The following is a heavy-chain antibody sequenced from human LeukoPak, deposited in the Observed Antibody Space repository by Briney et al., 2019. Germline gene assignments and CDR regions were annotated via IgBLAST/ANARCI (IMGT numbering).Heavy chain of an antibody. Sequence: GGSLKLSCAASGFTFSGSAIHWVRQSSGKGLEWVGQIDKKDKGYATATAYAASVKGRFTIYRDDSINTAYLQMKSLKTEDTALYCTRDSGTYNWFDPWGQGTLVTVSS. CDR1: GFTFSGSA. J-gene: IGHJ5*02. D-gene: IGHD1-26*01. V-gene: IGHV3-73*01. CDR2: IDKKDKGYATAT. CDR3: RDSGTYNWFDP.